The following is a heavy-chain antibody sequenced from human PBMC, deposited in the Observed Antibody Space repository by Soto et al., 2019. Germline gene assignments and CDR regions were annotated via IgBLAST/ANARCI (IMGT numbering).Heavy chain of an antibody. J-gene: IGHJ1*01. Sequence: GGSLSLSCAASGFTFSSYSMNWVRQAPGKGLEWVSYISSSSSTIYYADSVKGRFTISRDNAKNSLYLQMNSLRAEDTAVYYCAKDLYSSSWGYFQHWGQGTLVTVSS. D-gene: IGHD6-13*01. CDR1: GFTFSSYS. CDR2: ISSSSSTI. V-gene: IGHV3-48*01. CDR3: AKDLYSSSWGYFQH.